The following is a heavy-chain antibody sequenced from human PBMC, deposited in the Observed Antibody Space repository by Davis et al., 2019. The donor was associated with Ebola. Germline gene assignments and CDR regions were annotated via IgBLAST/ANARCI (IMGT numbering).Heavy chain of an antibody. CDR3: ARYRLGGTLRPSLEF. V-gene: IGHV3-23*01. CDR2: ISGSGGTT. Sequence: GESLKISCAASGFMFSDYFMNWVRQAPGKGLEWVSTISGSGGTTYFADSVKGRFTISRDNSKNTLILQMNSLRSEDTAVYYCARYRLGGTLRPSLEFWGQGSLVTVSS. CDR1: GFMFSDYF. J-gene: IGHJ4*02. D-gene: IGHD3-16*01.